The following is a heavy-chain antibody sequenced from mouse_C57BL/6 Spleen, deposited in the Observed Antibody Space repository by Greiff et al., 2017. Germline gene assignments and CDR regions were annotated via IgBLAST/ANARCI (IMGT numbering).Heavy chain of an antibody. D-gene: IGHD2-3*01. V-gene: IGHV1-69*01. Sequence: QVQLQQPGAELVMPGASVKLSCKASGYTFTSYWMHWVKQRPGQGLEWIGEIDPSDSYTNYNQKFKGKSTLTVAKSSSTAYMQLSSLTSEDSAVYYCAIYDGYPWYFDVWGTGTTVTVSS. CDR3: AIYDGYPWYFDV. CDR1: GYTFTSYW. CDR2: IDPSDSYT. J-gene: IGHJ1*03.